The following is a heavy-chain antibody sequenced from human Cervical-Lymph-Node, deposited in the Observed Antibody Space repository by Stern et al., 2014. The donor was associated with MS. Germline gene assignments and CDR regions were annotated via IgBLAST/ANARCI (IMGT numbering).Heavy chain of an antibody. J-gene: IGHJ6*02. CDR3: ARDCRLRYFDNYGMDV. Sequence: QVQLQESGPGLVKPSQTLSLTCTVSGGSISSGSYYWSWIRQPAGKGLAWIGRIYTSGSTNYNPSLKSRVTLSVDTSKNQSPLKRGSVTAADTAVYYCARDCRLRYFDNYGMDVWGQGTTVTVSS. V-gene: IGHV4-61*02. D-gene: IGHD3-9*01. CDR1: GGSISSGSYY. CDR2: IYTSGST.